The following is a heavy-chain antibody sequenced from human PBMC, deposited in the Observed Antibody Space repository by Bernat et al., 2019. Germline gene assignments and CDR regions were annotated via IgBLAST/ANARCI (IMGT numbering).Heavy chain of an antibody. CDR1: GFSLSTSGVG. Sequence: QITLKESGPTLVKPTQTLTLTCTFSGFSLSTSGVGVGWIRQPPGKALEWLAIIYWDEDKRYSPSLKSRLTITKDTSKNQVVLTMTNMDPVDTATYYCANDTYGTYYFHYWGQGTLVTVSS. J-gene: IGHJ4*02. D-gene: IGHD3-10*01. V-gene: IGHV2-5*02. CDR3: ANDTYGTYYFHY. CDR2: IYWDEDK.